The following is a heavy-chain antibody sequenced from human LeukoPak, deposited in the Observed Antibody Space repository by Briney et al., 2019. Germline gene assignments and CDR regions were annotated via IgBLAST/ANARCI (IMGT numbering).Heavy chain of an antibody. CDR2: IKEDGSEK. D-gene: IGHD3-16*01. J-gene: IGHJ4*02. Sequence: PGGSLRLSCAASGFTFSRYYMGWVRQAPGKGLEWVANIKEDGSEKYFVDSVKGRFTISRDNAKNSMYLQMNSLRVEDTAVYYCARDAKGGGDFDYWGQGTLVTVSS. CDR1: GFTFSRYY. CDR3: ARDAKGGGDFDY. V-gene: IGHV3-7*01.